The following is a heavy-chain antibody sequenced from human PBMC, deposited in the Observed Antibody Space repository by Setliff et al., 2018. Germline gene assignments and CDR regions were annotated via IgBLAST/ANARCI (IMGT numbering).Heavy chain of an antibody. CDR2: VRYDGSNK. CDR3: SRDPNGDYVGAFDP. Sequence: GGSLRLSCAASGFTFSRFGMYWVRQAPGKGLEWVAFVRYDGSNKYYADFVKGRFTLSRDNSKNTLYLQMNSLTTEDTASYFCSRDPNGDYVGAFDPWGQGILVTVSS. V-gene: IGHV3-30*02. J-gene: IGHJ5*02. D-gene: IGHD4-17*01. CDR1: GFTFSRFG.